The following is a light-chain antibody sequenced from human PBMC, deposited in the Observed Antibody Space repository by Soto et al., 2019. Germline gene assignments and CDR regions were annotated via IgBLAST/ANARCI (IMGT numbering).Light chain of an antibody. CDR2: WAS. V-gene: IGKV4-1*01. CDR1: QRVLYSSNNSNY. J-gene: IGKJ5*01. Sequence: DIVMTQSPDSLAVSLGERATINRPSSQRVLYSSNNSNYLPWYQQKPGPPPNLLIYWASTRESGVPDRFSGSGWGTYCSRTXCNLRAEDVDVYHGMQFYTARRTF. CDR3: MQFYTARRT.